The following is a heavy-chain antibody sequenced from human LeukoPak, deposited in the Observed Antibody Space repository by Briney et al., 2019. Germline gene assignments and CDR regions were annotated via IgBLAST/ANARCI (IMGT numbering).Heavy chain of an antibody. CDR3: ARVPYYGIDY. V-gene: IGHV3-74*01. CDR2: INSDGSFA. Sequence: PGGSPRLSCAASGFTFSSNWMHWVRQAPGKGLVWVSRINSDGSFASYADSVKGRFTISRDNAKNTLYLQMNSLRAEDTAVYYCARVPYYGIDYWGQGTLVTVSS. J-gene: IGHJ4*02. D-gene: IGHD3-10*01. CDR1: GFTFSSNW.